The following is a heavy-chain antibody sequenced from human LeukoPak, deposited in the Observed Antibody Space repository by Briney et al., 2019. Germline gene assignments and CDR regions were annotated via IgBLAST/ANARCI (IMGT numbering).Heavy chain of an antibody. CDR2: ISSSSSYI. D-gene: IGHD3-3*01. J-gene: IGHJ3*02. V-gene: IGHV3-21*01. Sequence: GGSLRLSCAASGFTFSSYSMNWVRQAPGKGLEWVSSISSSSSYIYYADSVKGRFTISRDNAKNSLYLQMNSLRAEDTAVYYCASPSRPTPRVRFLEGGDAFDIWGQGTMVTVSS. CDR1: GFTFSSYS. CDR3: ASPSRPTPRVRFLEGGDAFDI.